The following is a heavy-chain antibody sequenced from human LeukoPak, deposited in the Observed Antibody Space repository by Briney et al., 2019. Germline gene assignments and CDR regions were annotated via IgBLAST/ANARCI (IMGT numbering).Heavy chain of an antibody. Sequence: PGRSLRLSCAASGFIFSSYGMHWVRQAPGKGLEWVSYISSSGSTIYYADSVKGRFTISRDNAKNSLYLQMNSLRAEDTAVYYCARVATRRYYYDSSGPTDDAFDIWGQGTMVTVSS. J-gene: IGHJ3*02. CDR3: ARVATRRYYYDSSGPTDDAFDI. V-gene: IGHV3-48*04. CDR1: GFIFSSYG. D-gene: IGHD3-22*01. CDR2: ISSSGSTI.